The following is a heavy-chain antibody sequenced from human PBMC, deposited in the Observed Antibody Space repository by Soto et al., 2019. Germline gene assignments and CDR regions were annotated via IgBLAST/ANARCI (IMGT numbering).Heavy chain of an antibody. CDR2: VIPILGQA. D-gene: IGHD1-26*01. V-gene: IGHV1-69*01. CDR3: ARVGGVGAPPGADF. Sequence: QVQLVQSGAEVKKPGSSVKVSCKASGGIFSSYAISWLRQAPGQGLEWMGAVIPILGQAYYAQNFQDRVTITAEAYTRTAYMDLISLRSDGTAVYFCARVGGVGAPPGADFWGQGTLVTVSS. CDR1: GGIFSSYA. J-gene: IGHJ4*02.